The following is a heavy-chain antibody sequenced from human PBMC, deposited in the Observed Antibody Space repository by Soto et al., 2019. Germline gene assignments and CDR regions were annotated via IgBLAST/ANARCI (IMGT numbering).Heavy chain of an antibody. Sequence: QVQLVESGGGVVQPGRSLKLSCLASGFTFNDYAMHWVRQAPGKGLEWVAVISYDESNKDYADSVKGRFTISRDNSKNALYLQINSLRSEHTAVYYCAKHRLAPYNFWGGCDSWGPGNLVTVSS. J-gene: IGHJ4*02. CDR2: ISYDESNK. CDR1: GFTFNDYA. V-gene: IGHV3-30*18. CDR3: AKHRLAPYNFWGGCDS. D-gene: IGHD3-3*01.